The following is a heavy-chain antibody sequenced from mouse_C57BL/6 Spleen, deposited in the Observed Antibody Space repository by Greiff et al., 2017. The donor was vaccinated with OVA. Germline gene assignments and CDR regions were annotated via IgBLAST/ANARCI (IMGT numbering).Heavy chain of an antibody. CDR3: AIGELRRYFDY. J-gene: IGHJ2*01. V-gene: IGHV1-50*01. D-gene: IGHD2-4*01. CDR1: GYTFTSYW. CDR2: IDPSDSYT. Sequence: QVQLQQPGAELVKPGASVKLSCKASGYTFTSYWMQWVKQRPGQGLEWIGEIDPSDSYTNYNQKFKGKATLTVDTSSSTAYMQLSSLTSADSAVYCCAIGELRRYFDYWGQGTPLTVSS.